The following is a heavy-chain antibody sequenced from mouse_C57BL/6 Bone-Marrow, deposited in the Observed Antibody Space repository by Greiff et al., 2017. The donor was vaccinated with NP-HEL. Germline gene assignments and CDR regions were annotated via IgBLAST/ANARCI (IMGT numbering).Heavy chain of an antibody. CDR3: ARSDGSPFAY. CDR1: GYTFTDYN. CDR2: INPNNGGT. V-gene: IGHV1-18*01. J-gene: IGHJ3*01. Sequence: VHVKQSGPELVKPGASVKIPCKASGYTFTDYNMDWVKQSHGKSLEWIGDINPNNGGTIYNQKFKGKATLTVDKSSSTAYMELRSLTSEDTAVYYCARSDGSPFAYWGQGTLVTVSA. D-gene: IGHD1-1*01.